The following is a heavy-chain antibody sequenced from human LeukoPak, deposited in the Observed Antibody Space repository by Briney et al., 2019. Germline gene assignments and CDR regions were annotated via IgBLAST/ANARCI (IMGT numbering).Heavy chain of an antibody. J-gene: IGHJ4*02. D-gene: IGHD2-15*01. Sequence: SETLSLTCAVYGGSFSGYYWSWIRQPPGKGLEWIGEINHSGSTNYNPSLKSRVTISVDTPKNQFSLKLSSVTAADTAVYYCARCSSGWRGYWGQGTLVTVSS. CDR1: GGSFSGYY. CDR2: INHSGST. V-gene: IGHV4-34*01. CDR3: ARCSSGWRGY.